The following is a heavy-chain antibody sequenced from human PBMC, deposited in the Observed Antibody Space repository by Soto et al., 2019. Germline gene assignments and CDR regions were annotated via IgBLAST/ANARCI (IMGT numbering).Heavy chain of an antibody. CDR2: LYHSGSI. Sequence: QLQLQESGSGLVKPSQTLSLTCAVSGGSISSGGYCWSWIRQPPGKGMEGIGYLYHSGSIYYNPSLKSRVNISVHRSKIQSPLKLSSVTAAHTAVYYCARVRHYWGQGTLVTVSS. CDR1: GGSISSGGYC. V-gene: IGHV4-30-2*01. CDR3: ARVRHY. D-gene: IGHD4-17*01. J-gene: IGHJ4*02.